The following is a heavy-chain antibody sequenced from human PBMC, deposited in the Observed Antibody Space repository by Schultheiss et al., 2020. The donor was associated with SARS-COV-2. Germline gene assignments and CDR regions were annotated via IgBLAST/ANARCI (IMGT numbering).Heavy chain of an antibody. Sequence: SETLSLTCTVSGGSIISYYWSWIRQPAGKGLEWIGRIYTSGSTNYNPSLKSRVTMTVDTSKNQFSPKLSSVTAADTAVYYCARGFDGTGTNAFDIWGQGTMVTVSS. J-gene: IGHJ3*02. CDR1: GGSIISYY. D-gene: IGHD3/OR15-3a*01. CDR2: IYTSGST. CDR3: ARGFDGTGTNAFDI. V-gene: IGHV4-4*07.